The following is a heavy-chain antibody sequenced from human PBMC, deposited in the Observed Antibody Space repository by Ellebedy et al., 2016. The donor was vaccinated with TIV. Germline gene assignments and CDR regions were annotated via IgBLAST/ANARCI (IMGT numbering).Heavy chain of an antibody. CDR3: AKDFVVPAASNHQGDDAFDI. Sequence: PGGSLRLSCAASGFTFSSYAMSWVRKAPGKGLEWVSAISGSGGSTYYADSVKGRFTISRDNSKNTLYLQMNSLRAEDTAVYYCAKDFVVPAASNHQGDDAFDIWGQGTMVTVSS. J-gene: IGHJ3*02. D-gene: IGHD2-2*01. CDR2: ISGSGGST. V-gene: IGHV3-23*01. CDR1: GFTFSSYA.